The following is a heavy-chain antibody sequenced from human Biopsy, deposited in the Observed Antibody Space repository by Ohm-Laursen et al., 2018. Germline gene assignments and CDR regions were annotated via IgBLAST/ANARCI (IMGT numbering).Heavy chain of an antibody. CDR3: ARMDCSGGSCHYYSYGMDV. V-gene: IGHV4-59*08. J-gene: IGHJ6*02. CDR2: IHHSGST. D-gene: IGHD2-15*01. Sequence: SETLSLTCTVSGGSFTGHYWSWIRQPPGKGLECIGNIHHSGSTNYNPSLKSRLTISVDTSKNQFSLKLSSVTAADTAVYHCARMDCSGGSCHYYSYGMDVWGQGTTVTVSS. CDR1: GGSFTGHY.